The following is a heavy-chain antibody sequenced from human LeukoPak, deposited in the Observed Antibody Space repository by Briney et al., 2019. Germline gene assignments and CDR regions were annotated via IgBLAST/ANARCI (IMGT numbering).Heavy chain of an antibody. J-gene: IGHJ4*02. Sequence: GGSLRLSCAASGFTFSSYAMHWVRQAPGKGLEWEAVISYDGSNKYYADSVKGRFTISRDNSKNTLYLQMNSLRAEDTAVYYCARDLGHFDYWGQGTLVTVSS. CDR2: ISYDGSNK. CDR3: ARDLGHFDY. V-gene: IGHV3-30*01. CDR1: GFTFSSYA.